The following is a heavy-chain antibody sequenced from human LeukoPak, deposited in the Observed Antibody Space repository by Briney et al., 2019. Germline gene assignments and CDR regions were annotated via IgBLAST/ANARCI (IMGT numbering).Heavy chain of an antibody. V-gene: IGHV6-1*01. CDR2: TYYRSKWYN. CDR3: ARGGGAFDI. J-gene: IGHJ3*02. Sequence: SQTLSLTCAISGDSVSSNSTAWNWIRQPPSRGLEWLGRTYYRSKWYNDYAVSVKSRITINPDTFKNQFSLQLNSVTPEDMAVYYCARGGGAFDIWGQGTMVTVSS. CDR1: GDSVSSNSTA. D-gene: IGHD1-26*01.